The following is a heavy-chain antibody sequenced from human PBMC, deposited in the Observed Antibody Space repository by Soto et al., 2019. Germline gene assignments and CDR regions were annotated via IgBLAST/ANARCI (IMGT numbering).Heavy chain of an antibody. D-gene: IGHD4-4*01. J-gene: IGHJ5*02. CDR3: VRGGSNYAS. V-gene: IGHV3-7*01. CDR2: IKTDESEK. Sequence: VQLVESGGGLVQPGGSLRLACTASGFTFSDSWMTWVRQAPGKGLEWVARIKTDESEKKYADSVKGRFSISRDNAKNSMYLQMDSLSGEDTAVYYCVRGGSNYASWGQGTLVTVSS. CDR1: GFTFSDSW.